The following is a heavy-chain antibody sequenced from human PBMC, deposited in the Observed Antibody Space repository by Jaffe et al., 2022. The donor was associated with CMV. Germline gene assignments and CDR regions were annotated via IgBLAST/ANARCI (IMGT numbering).Heavy chain of an antibody. V-gene: IGHV1-2*02. CDR2: INPNSGGT. D-gene: IGHD1-26*01. J-gene: IGHJ4*02. CDR1: GYTFTGYY. Sequence: QVQLVQSGAEVKKPGASVKVSCKASGYTFTGYYMHWVRQAPGQGLEWMGWINPNSGGTNYAQKFQGRVTMTRDTSISTAYMELSRLRSDDTAVYYCARVRSGSYLNRSRPPLYYFDYWGQGTLVTVSS. CDR3: ARVRSGSYLNRSRPPLYYFDY.